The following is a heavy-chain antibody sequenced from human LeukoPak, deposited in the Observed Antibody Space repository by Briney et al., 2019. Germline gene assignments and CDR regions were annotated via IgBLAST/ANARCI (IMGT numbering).Heavy chain of an antibody. J-gene: IGHJ3*02. Sequence: PSETLSLTCTVSGGSISSYYWSWIRQPPGKGLEWIGYIYYSGSTNYNPSLKSRVTISVDTSKNQFSLKPSSVTAADTAVYYCARDQYYYDSSGYLGAFDIWGRGTMVTVSS. D-gene: IGHD3-22*01. CDR3: ARDQYYYDSSGYLGAFDI. CDR2: IYYSGST. CDR1: GGSISSYY. V-gene: IGHV4-59*01.